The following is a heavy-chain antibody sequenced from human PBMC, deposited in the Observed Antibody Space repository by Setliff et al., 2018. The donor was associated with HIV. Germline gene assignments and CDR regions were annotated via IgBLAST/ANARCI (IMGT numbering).Heavy chain of an antibody. J-gene: IGHJ4*02. Sequence: ASVKVSCKASGYIFISYGFSWVRQAPGQGLEWMGWISAYNGNTNYAQKLQGRVTMTTDTSTSTAYMELSSLRSEDTAVYYCARGLEMASRIPGYWGQGTLVTVSS. V-gene: IGHV1-18*01. CDR3: ARGLEMASRIPGY. D-gene: IGHD4-17*01. CDR2: ISAYNGNT. CDR1: GYIFISYG.